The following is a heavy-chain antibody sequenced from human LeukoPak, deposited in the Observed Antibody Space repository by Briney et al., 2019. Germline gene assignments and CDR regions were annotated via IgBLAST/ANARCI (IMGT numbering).Heavy chain of an antibody. CDR3: ARPTTVTTRSIGYGMDV. CDR1: GGTFSSYA. J-gene: IGHJ6*02. Sequence: GASVTVSCKASGGTFSSYAISWVRQAPGQGLEWMGGIIPIFGTANYAQKFQGRVTITADESTSTAYMELSSLRSEDTAVYYCARPTTVTTRSIGYGMDVWGQGTTVTVSS. D-gene: IGHD4-17*01. V-gene: IGHV1-69*13. CDR2: IIPIFGTA.